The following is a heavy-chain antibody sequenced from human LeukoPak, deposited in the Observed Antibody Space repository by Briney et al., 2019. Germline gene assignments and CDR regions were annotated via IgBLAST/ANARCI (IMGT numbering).Heavy chain of an antibody. V-gene: IGHV3-23*01. D-gene: IGHD4-23*01. CDR2: ISGRGDNT. CDR3: AKIGGNVVY. CDR1: GFTFSSYA. Sequence: HPGGPLRLSCAASGFTFSSYAMSWIRQAPGKGLEWVSSISGRGDNTHYADSVKGRFTISRDNSKNTLYLQMNSLRVEDTAVYYCAKIGGNVVYWGQGTLVTVSS. J-gene: IGHJ4*02.